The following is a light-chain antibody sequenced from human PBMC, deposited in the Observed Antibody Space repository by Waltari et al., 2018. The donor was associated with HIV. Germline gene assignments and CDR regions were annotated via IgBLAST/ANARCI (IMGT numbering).Light chain of an antibody. CDR2: DNN. J-gene: IGLJ3*02. V-gene: IGLV1-40*01. Sequence: QSVLTQPPSVSGAPGQTVTIPCTGSRSNIGAGSDVHWYQQLPGTAPKLPIYDNNNRPSGVPDRFSGSKSGTSASLTITGLQAEDEADYYCQSYDSGLRVFGGGTKLTVL. CDR1: RSNIGAGSD. CDR3: QSYDSGLRV.